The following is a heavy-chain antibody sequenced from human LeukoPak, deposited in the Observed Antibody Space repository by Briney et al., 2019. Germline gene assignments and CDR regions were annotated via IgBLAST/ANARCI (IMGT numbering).Heavy chain of an antibody. D-gene: IGHD7-27*01. J-gene: IGHJ4*02. CDR1: GFTFSSYA. CDR2: ISGSGGST. V-gene: IGHV3-23*01. Sequence: SGGSLRLSCAASGFTFSSYAMSWVRQAPGKGLEWVSAISGSGGSTYYADSVKGRFTISRDNSKNTLYLRMNSLRAEDTAVYYCAKDFWGQYYFDYWGQGTLVSVSS. CDR3: AKDFWGQYYFDY.